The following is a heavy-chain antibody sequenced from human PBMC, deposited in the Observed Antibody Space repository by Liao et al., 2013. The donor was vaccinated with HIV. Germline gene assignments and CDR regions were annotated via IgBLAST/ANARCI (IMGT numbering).Heavy chain of an antibody. Sequence: QVQLQQWGAGLLKPSETLSLTCAVYGGSFSGYYWSWVRQPTGKGLEWIGEINQSGSTNYNPSLKRRVSISVDTSKNQFSLKLSSVTAADTAVYYCARGSRYFDWILSGPRLITDAFSFWGQGTMVTVSS. V-gene: IGHV4-34*02. CDR1: GGSFSGYY. D-gene: IGHD3-9*01. CDR2: INQSGST. J-gene: IGHJ3*01. CDR3: ARGSRYFDWILSGPRLITDAFSF.